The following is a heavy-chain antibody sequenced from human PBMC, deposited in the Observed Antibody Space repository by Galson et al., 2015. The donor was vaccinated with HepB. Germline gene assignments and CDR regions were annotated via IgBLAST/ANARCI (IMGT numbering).Heavy chain of an antibody. CDR2: ISHDVSIK. J-gene: IGHJ4*02. D-gene: IGHD5-18*01. V-gene: IGHV3-30*04. CDR1: GFTFSSFA. CDR3: ARARGYSYGSRFDF. Sequence: SLRLSCAASGFTFSSFAMHWVRQAPGKGLEWVALISHDVSIKYYADFVKGRFTMSRDNSKNTVSLQMTKLRPEDSAVYYCARARGYSYGSRFDFWGLGTLVTVSS.